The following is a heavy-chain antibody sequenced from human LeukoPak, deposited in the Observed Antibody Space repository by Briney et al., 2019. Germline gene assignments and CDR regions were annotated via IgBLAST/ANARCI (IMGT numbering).Heavy chain of an antibody. V-gene: IGHV1-46*01. CDR2: INPSGGST. Sequence: MHWVRQAPGQGLEWMGIINPSGGSTSYAQKFQGRVTMTRDTSTSTVYMELSSLRSEDTAVYYCARESREGYSYGSYYYYYGMDVWGQGTTVTVSS. J-gene: IGHJ6*02. CDR3: ARESREGYSYGSYYYYYGMDV. D-gene: IGHD5-18*01.